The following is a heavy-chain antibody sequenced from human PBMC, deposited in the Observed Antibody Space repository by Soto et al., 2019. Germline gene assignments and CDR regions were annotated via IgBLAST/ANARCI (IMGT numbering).Heavy chain of an antibody. Sequence: GGSLRLSCAASGFTFNTYGMHWVRQAPGKGLEWLAVISYDGGVAYYADSVQGRFTISRDNSKNTLYLQMNSLRPEDTAMYYCARDSIMEYGNWFDPWGQGTLVTVSS. V-gene: IGHV3-30*03. CDR1: GFTFNTYG. J-gene: IGHJ5*02. CDR3: ARDSIMEYGNWFDP. D-gene: IGHD3-16*01. CDR2: ISYDGGVA.